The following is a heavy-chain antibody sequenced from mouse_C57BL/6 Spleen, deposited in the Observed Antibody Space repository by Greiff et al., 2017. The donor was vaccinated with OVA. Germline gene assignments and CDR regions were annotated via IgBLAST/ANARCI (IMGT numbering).Heavy chain of an antibody. J-gene: IGHJ2*01. CDR2: IDPSDSYT. CDR3: ARVYGNYFDY. V-gene: IGHV1-50*01. Sequence: QFQLQQPGAELVKPGASVKLSCKASGYTFTSYWMQWVKQRPGQGLEWIGEIDPSDSYTNYNQKFKGKATLTVDTSSSTAYMQLSSLTSEDSAVYYCARVYGNYFDYWGQGTTLTVSS. D-gene: IGHD2-1*01. CDR1: GYTFTSYW.